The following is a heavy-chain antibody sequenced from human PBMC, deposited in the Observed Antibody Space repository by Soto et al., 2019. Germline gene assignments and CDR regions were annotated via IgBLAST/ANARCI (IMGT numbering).Heavy chain of an antibody. CDR1: GGTFSSYT. CDR3: ARAPSGELVLVDY. D-gene: IGHD3-10*01. J-gene: IGHJ4*02. CDR2: IIPILGIA. Sequence: QVQLVQSGAGVKKPGSSVKVSCKASGGTFSSYTISWVRQAPGQGLEWMGRIIPILGIANYAQKFQGRVTITADKSTSTAYMELSSLRSEDTAVYYCARAPSGELVLVDYWGQGTLVTVSS. V-gene: IGHV1-69*02.